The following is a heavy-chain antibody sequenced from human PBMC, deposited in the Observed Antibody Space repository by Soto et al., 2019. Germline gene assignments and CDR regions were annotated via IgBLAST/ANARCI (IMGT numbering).Heavy chain of an antibody. Sequence: ASVKVSCKASGGTFSSYTTSWVRQAPGQGLEWMGRIIPILGIANYAQKFQGRVTITADKSTSTAYMELSSLRSEDTAVYYCARAPSLRTYCSSTSCSMDVWGKGTTVTVSS. D-gene: IGHD2-2*01. CDR3: ARAPSLRTYCSSTSCSMDV. V-gene: IGHV1-69*02. J-gene: IGHJ6*04. CDR1: GGTFSSYT. CDR2: IIPILGIA.